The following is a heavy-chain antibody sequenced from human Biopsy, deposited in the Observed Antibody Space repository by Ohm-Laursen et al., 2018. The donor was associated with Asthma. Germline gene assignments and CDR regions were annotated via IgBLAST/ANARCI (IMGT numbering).Heavy chain of an antibody. CDR3: ARGDSSNWSHYYFDY. CDR1: GFAVSRDY. V-gene: IGHV3-53*01. CDR2: IYSGATS. Sequence: GSLRLSCTASGFAVSRDYMFWVRQAPGKGLEWVSVIYSGATSHTADSVRGRFTISRDYSKNTLYLQMHSLRAEDTAVYYCARGDSSNWSHYYFDYWGQGTLVAVSS. D-gene: IGHD3-22*01. J-gene: IGHJ4*02.